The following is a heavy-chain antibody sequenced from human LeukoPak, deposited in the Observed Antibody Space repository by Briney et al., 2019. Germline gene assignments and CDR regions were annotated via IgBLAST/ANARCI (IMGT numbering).Heavy chain of an antibody. J-gene: IGHJ5*02. CDR1: GGSISSSSYY. CDR3: ASQPGLAYCGGDCYSNWFDP. Sequence: SETLSLTCTVSGGSISSSSYYWGWIRQPPGNGLEWVGGIYYSGSTYYNPSLKSRVNISVDTSNNQFSLLLCYVTAADTAVYYCASQPGLAYCGGDCYSNWFDPWGQGTLVTVSS. V-gene: IGHV4-39*01. CDR2: IYYSGST. D-gene: IGHD2-21*02.